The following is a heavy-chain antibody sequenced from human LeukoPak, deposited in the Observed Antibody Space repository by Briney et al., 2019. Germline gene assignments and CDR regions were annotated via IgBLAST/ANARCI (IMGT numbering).Heavy chain of an antibody. D-gene: IGHD3-10*01. CDR2: INHSGST. CDR3: ARGGYGSGLDY. Sequence: SDTLSLTCAVYGGSFNGYYWRWLRQPPGKELQWIGEINHSGSTNYNPSLKSRVTISVDTSKNQFSLKLSSVTAADTAVYYCARGGYGSGLDYWGQGTLVTVSS. V-gene: IGHV4-34*01. J-gene: IGHJ4*02. CDR1: GGSFNGYY.